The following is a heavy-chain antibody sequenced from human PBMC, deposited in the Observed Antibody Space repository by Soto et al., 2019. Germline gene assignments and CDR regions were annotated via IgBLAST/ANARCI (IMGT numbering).Heavy chain of an antibody. V-gene: IGHV1-2*02. CDR1: GYTFTGYY. CDR2: INPNSGGT. Sequence: QVQLVQSGAEVKKPGASVKVSCKASGYTFTGYYMHWVRQAPGQGLEWMGWINPNSGGTNYAQKLQGGVAMTRDTSISTAYMELSRLRSDDTAVYYCARDWAMVRGVFDYWGQGTLVTVSS. CDR3: ARDWAMVRGVFDY. J-gene: IGHJ4*02. D-gene: IGHD3-10*01.